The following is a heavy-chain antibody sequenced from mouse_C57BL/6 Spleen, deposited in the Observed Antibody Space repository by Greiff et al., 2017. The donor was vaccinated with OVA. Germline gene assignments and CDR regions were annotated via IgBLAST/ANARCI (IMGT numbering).Heavy chain of an antibody. CDR1: GYTFTSYW. D-gene: IGHD2-5*01. V-gene: IGHV1-55*01. Sequence: VQLQESGAELVKPGASVKMSCKASGYTFTSYWITWVKQRPGQGLEWIGDIYPGSGSTNYNEKFKSKATLTVDTSSSTAYMQLSSLTSEDSAVYYCARGYSKPYAMDYWGQGTSVTVSS. CDR3: ARGYSKPYAMDY. CDR2: IYPGSGST. J-gene: IGHJ4*01.